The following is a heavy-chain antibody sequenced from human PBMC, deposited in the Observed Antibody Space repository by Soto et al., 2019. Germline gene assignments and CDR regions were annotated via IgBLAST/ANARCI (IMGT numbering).Heavy chain of an antibody. CDR3: AREGFYAMDV. D-gene: IGHD2-2*01. V-gene: IGHV3-48*03. CDR2: ISSSGETV. Sequence: GGSLRLSCEVSGFTFSSYEMYWVRQAPGKGLEWVAYISSSGETVYYAGSVQGRFTISRDNAKNSLYLQMSSLGAEDTAVYYCAREGFYAMDVWGQGATVTVSS. J-gene: IGHJ6*02. CDR1: GFTFSSYE.